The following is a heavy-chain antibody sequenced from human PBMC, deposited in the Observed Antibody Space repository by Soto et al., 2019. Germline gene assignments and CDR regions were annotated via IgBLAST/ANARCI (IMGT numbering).Heavy chain of an antibody. CDR3: AADCSGVSCYPPFAY. Sequence: QVQLVQSGAEVKKPGSSVKVSCKASGGTFSSYAISWVRQAPGQGLEWMGGIIPIFGTANYAQKFQGRVRITADESTSTAYMELSSLRSEDTAVYYCAADCSGVSCYPPFAYWGQGTLVTVSS. D-gene: IGHD2-15*01. CDR2: IIPIFGTA. CDR1: GGTFSSYA. V-gene: IGHV1-69*01. J-gene: IGHJ4*02.